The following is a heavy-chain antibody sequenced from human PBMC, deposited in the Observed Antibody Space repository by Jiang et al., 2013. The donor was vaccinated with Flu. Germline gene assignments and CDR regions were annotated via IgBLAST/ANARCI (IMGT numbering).Heavy chain of an antibody. D-gene: IGHD4-17*01. V-gene: IGHV1-3*01. CDR2: INAGVGPT. J-gene: IGHJ4*02. CDR3: ARGGDYGPDY. Sequence: SGAEVKKPGASVKFSCKTSGYNFMQYAMHWVRQAPGQGLEWMGWINAGVGPTRYSQKFQGGVTISRDTSARTVYMEVNRLEFEDTAVYFCARGGDYGPDYWGQGTPVTVSS. CDR1: GYNFMQYA.